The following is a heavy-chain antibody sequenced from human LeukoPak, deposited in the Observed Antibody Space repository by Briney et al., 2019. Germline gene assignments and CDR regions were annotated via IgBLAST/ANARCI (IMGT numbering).Heavy chain of an antibody. CDR3: AKPPTIPAAIYYFDY. D-gene: IGHD2-2*01. Sequence: GGSLRLSCAASGFTFDDYGMSWVRQAPGKGLEWVSGINWNGGSTGYADSVKGRFTISRDNAKNSLYLQMNSLRAEDTALYYCAKPPTIPAAIYYFDYWGQGTLVTVSS. J-gene: IGHJ4*02. CDR2: INWNGGST. V-gene: IGHV3-20*04. CDR1: GFTFDDYG.